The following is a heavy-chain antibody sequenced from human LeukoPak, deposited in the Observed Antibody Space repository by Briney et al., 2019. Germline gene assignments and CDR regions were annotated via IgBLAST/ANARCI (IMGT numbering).Heavy chain of an antibody. CDR1: GFIFTGYF. CDR2: IKHDGSEK. CDR3: ATDRGWRTSGYYLYYFEY. J-gene: IGHJ4*02. V-gene: IGHV3-7*01. Sequence: GGSLRLSCAASGFIFTGYFMSWVRQAPGKGLEWVASIKHDGSEKYYVDSVRGRLTISRDNTKNLLYLQMSSLRAEDTAVYYCATDRGWRTSGYYLYYFEYWGQGTLVTFSS. D-gene: IGHD3-3*01.